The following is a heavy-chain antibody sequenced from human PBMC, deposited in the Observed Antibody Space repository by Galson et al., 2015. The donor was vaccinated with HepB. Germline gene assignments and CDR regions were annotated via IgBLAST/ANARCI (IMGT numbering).Heavy chain of an antibody. D-gene: IGHD2-2*01. CDR2: IYSGGST. CDR1: GFTVSSNY. V-gene: IGHV3-66*04. CDR3: ARHSGYCSSTSCDQGFDY. J-gene: IGHJ4*02. Sequence: SLRLSCAASGFTVSSNYMSWVRQAPGKGLEWVSVIYSGGSTYYADSVKGRFTISRDNSKNTLYLQMNSLRAEDTAVYYCARHSGYCSSTSCDQGFDYWGQGTLVTVS.